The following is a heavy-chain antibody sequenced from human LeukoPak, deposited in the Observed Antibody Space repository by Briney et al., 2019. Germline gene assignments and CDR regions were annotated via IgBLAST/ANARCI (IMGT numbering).Heavy chain of an antibody. V-gene: IGHV1-69*13. Sequence: SVKVSCKASGGTFSSYAISWVRQAPGQGLEWMGGIIPIFGTANYAQKFQGRVTITADESTSTAYMELSSLRSEDTAVYYCAREATMIVVHPAFDIWGQGTMVTVSS. CDR2: IIPIFGTA. CDR1: GGTFSSYA. CDR3: AREATMIVVHPAFDI. J-gene: IGHJ3*02. D-gene: IGHD3-22*01.